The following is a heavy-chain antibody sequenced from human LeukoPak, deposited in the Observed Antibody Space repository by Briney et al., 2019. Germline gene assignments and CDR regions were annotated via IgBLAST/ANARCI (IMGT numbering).Heavy chain of an antibody. CDR2: IYPGDSDT. J-gene: IGHJ4*02. CDR1: GYSFTSYW. CDR3: ASAIVRGYDAYGYDY. Sequence: GESLKISCKGSGYSFTSYWIGWVRQMPGKGLEWMGIIYPGDSDTRYSPSFQGQVTISADKSISTAYLQWSSLKASDTAMYYCASAIVRGYDAYGYDYWGQGTLVTVSS. V-gene: IGHV5-51*01. D-gene: IGHD5-12*01.